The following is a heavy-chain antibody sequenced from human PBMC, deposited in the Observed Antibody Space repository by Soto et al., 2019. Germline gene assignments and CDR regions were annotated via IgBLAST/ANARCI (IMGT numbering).Heavy chain of an antibody. D-gene: IGHD5-18*01. CDR3: ARDRPRGYGPFDY. Sequence: GGSLRLSCAASGFTFSSYAMHWVRQAPGKGLEWVAVISYDGSNKYYADSVKGRFTISRDNSKNTLYLQMNSLRAEDTAVYYCARDRPRGYGPFDYWGQGTLVTVSS. V-gene: IGHV3-30*04. CDR2: ISYDGSNK. CDR1: GFTFSSYA. J-gene: IGHJ4*02.